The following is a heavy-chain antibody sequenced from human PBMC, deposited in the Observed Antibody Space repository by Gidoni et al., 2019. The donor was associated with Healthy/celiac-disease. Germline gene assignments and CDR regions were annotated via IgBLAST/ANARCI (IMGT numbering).Heavy chain of an antibody. V-gene: IGHV4-31*03. CDR3: ARGGVVVVAATSYYYYYGMDV. D-gene: IGHD2-15*01. J-gene: IGHJ6*02. CDR2: IYYSGST. CDR1: RGSISRGGYS. Sequence: QVQLQESGPGLVKPSQNLSLTCPVSRGSISRGGYSWSWIRQHPGKGLEWIGYIYYSGSTYYNPSLKSRVTISVDTSKNQFSLKLSSVTAADTAVYYCARGGVVVVAATSYYYYYGMDVWGQGTTVTVSS.